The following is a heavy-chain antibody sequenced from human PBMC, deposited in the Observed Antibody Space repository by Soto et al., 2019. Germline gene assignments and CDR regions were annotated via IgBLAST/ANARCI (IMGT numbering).Heavy chain of an antibody. V-gene: IGHV5-51*01. CDR2: IYPGDSDT. D-gene: IGHD5-12*01. CDR3: ARRGYSGYGGHYYYGMDV. J-gene: IGHJ6*02. CDR1: GYSFTSYW. Sequence: PGESLKISCKCSGYSFTSYWIGWVRQMPGKGLEWMGIIYPGDSDTRYSPSFQGQVTISADKSISTAYLQWSSLKASDTAMYYCARRGYSGYGGHYYYGMDVWGQGTTVTVSS.